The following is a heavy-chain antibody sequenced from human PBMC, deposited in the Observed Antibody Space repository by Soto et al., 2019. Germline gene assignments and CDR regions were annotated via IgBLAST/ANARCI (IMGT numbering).Heavy chain of an antibody. CDR2: ISGSGGGT. D-gene: IGHD3-10*01. V-gene: IGHV3-23*01. Sequence: EVQLLDSGGGLVQPGGSLRLSCAASGFTFSSYAMSWVRQAPGKGLEWVSSISGSGGGTYYADSVKGRFTISRDNSKNTLSLKMNSLRAEDTAVYYCAKSRGSGSYFNPSDAFDFWGQGKMVTVSS. J-gene: IGHJ3*01. CDR1: GFTFSSYA. CDR3: AKSRGSGSYFNPSDAFDF.